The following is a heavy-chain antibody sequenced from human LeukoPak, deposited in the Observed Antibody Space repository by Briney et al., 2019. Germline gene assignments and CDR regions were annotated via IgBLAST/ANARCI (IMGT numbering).Heavy chain of an antibody. CDR1: GGPITNNY. Sequence: SEILSLTCTVSGGPITNNYWAWIRQPPGKGLEWIGYTHDSGNSNYNPSLRSRVTISIDTSKNQFSLKLTSVTAADTAVYYCARDRSAAPADYWGQGTLVTVSS. J-gene: IGHJ4*02. V-gene: IGHV4-59*13. CDR2: THDSGNS. CDR3: ARDRSAAPADY. D-gene: IGHD6-13*01.